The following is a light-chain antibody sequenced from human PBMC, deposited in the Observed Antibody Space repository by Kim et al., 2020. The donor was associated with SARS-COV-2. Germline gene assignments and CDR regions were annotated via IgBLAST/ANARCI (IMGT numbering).Light chain of an antibody. V-gene: IGLV3-21*04. J-gene: IGLJ1*01. CDR1: NIGSKS. Sequence: SSELTQPPSVSVAPGQTARITCGGNNIGSKSVHWYRQKPGQAPVVVMYYDSDRPSGIPERFSGSNSGNTATLTISRVEAGDEADYYCQVWDRNSDHYVFGTATKVTVL. CDR3: QVWDRNSDHYV. CDR2: YDS.